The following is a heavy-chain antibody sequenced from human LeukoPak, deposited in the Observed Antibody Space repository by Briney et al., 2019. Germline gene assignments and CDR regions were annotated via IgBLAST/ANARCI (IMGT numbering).Heavy chain of an antibody. V-gene: IGHV4-39*07. CDR1: GGSISSSSYY. Sequence: SETLSLTCTVSGGSISSSSYYWGWIRQPPGKGLEWIGSIYYSGSTYYNPSLKSRVTISVDTSKNQFSLKLSSVTAADTAVYYCASRFFAWDHSIAAARGWFDPWGQGTLVTVSS. D-gene: IGHD6-13*01. CDR3: ASRFFAWDHSIAAARGWFDP. J-gene: IGHJ5*02. CDR2: IYYSGST.